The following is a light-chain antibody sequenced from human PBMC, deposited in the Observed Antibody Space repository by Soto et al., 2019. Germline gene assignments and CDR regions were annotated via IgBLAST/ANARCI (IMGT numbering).Light chain of an antibody. CDR3: VAWDDSLKGVV. V-gene: IGLV1-44*01. CDR1: TSNIGSNT. J-gene: IGLJ2*01. Sequence: QSALTQSPSASGTPGQRVTISCFGSTSNIGSNTVSWYQQLPGTAPKLLIYGNNQRPSGVPDRFSVSESGTSASLAISGLQTDDEADYYCVAWDDSLKGVVFGGGTKVTVL. CDR2: GNN.